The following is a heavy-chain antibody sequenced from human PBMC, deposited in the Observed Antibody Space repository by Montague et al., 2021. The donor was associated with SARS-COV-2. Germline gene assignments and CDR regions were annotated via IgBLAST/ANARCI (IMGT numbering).Heavy chain of an antibody. V-gene: IGHV4-59*01. CDR3: ARGSGWMGNAFDI. CDR2: NNYSGST. CDR1: GGSISSYY. Sequence: SETLSLTCTVSGGSISSYYWSWIRQPPGKRLLWFGENNYSGSTXXXHSXHSRVTISVDTSKNQFSLKLSSVTAADAAVYYCARGSGWMGNAFDIWGQGTMVTVSS. D-gene: IGHD6-19*01. J-gene: IGHJ3*02.